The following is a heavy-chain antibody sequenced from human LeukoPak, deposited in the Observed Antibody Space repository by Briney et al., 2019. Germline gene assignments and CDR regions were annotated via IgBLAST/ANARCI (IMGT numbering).Heavy chain of an antibody. CDR2: INPNSGGT. V-gene: IGHV1-2*02. CDR3: ARDSEYSSSLESFDY. D-gene: IGHD6-6*01. J-gene: IGHJ4*02. Sequence: ASVKVSCKASGYTFTGYYMHWVRQAPGQGLEWMGWINPNSGGTNYAQKFQGRVTMTRDTSISTAYMELSRLRSDDTAVYYCARDSEYSSSLESFDYWGQGTLVTVSS. CDR1: GYTFTGYY.